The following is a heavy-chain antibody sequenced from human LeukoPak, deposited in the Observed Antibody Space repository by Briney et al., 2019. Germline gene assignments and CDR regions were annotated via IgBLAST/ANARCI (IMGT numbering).Heavy chain of an antibody. CDR1: GGSISSSSYY. J-gene: IGHJ5*02. V-gene: IGHV4-39*07. Sequence: PSETLSLTCTVSGGSISSSSYYWGWIRQPPGKGLEWIGSIYYSGSTNYNSSLKSRVTMSVDTSKNQFSLKLSSVTAADTAVYYCARDSDSNNWFDPWGQGTLVTVSS. CDR2: IYYSGST. D-gene: IGHD2-15*01. CDR3: ARDSDSNNWFDP.